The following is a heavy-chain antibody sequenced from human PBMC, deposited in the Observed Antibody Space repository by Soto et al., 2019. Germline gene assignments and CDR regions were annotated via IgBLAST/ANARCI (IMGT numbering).Heavy chain of an antibody. CDR1: GFTFSNYS. D-gene: IGHD3-10*01. CDR2: ISSSSSYI. J-gene: IGHJ4*02. V-gene: IGHV3-21*01. CDR3: ATSLWFGDAAFDY. Sequence: GGSLRLSCAASGFTFSNYSMNWVRQAPGKGLEWVSSISSSSSYIYYADSVKGRFTISRDNAKNSLYLQMNSLRAEDTAVYYCATSLWFGDAAFDYWGQGTLVTVSS.